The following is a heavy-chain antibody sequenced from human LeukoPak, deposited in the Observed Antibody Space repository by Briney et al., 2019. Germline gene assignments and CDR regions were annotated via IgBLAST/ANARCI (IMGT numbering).Heavy chain of an antibody. CDR2: INLKSGGT. J-gene: IGHJ4*02. Sequence: AAVTVSCKASVYTFTDYYMHWLRQPPGKELDWMGWINLKSGGTNYAQKFRGRVTMSRDTTISTAYMELSRLRSDGTAVYYGARGGELPRSPWDYWGQGTLVTVSS. CDR3: ARGGELPRSPWDY. CDR1: VYTFTDYY. V-gene: IGHV1-2*02. D-gene: IGHD1-26*01.